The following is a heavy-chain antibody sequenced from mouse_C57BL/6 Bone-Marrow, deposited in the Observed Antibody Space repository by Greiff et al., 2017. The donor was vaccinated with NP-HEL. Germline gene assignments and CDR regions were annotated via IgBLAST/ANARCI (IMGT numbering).Heavy chain of an antibody. CDR1: GYTFTSYW. J-gene: IGHJ4*01. CDR3: ARSGYDDAMDY. D-gene: IGHD2-2*01. Sequence: QVQLQQPGAELVKPGASVKLSCKASGYTFTSYWMHWVKQRPGQGLAWIGMIHPNSGSTNYNEKFKSKATLTVDKSSSTAYMQLSSLTSEDSAVYYCARSGYDDAMDYWGQGTSVTVSS. CDR2: IHPNSGST. V-gene: IGHV1-64*01.